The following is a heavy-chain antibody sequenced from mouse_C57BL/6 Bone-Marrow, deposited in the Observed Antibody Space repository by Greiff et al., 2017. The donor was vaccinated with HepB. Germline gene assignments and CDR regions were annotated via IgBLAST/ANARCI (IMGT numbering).Heavy chain of an antibody. V-gene: IGHV5-16*01. Sequence: EVMLVESEGGLVQPGSSMKLSCTASGFTFSDYYMAWVRQVPEKGLEWVANITYDGSSTYYLDSLKSRFIISRENAKNILYLQMSSLKSEDTATYYCARDLDYFDYWGQGTTLTVSS. CDR3: ARDLDYFDY. J-gene: IGHJ2*01. CDR2: ITYDGSST. CDR1: GFTFSDYY.